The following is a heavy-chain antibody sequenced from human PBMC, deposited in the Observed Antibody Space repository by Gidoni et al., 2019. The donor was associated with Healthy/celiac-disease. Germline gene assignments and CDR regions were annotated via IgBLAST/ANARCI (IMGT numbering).Heavy chain of an antibody. Sequence: QVQLVESGGGVVQPGRSLRLSCAASAFTFSSYAMHWVRQAPGKGLEWVAVISYDGSNKYYADSVKGRFTISRDNSKNTLYLQMNSLRAEDTAVYYCAREDGDGYSLDYWGQGTLVTVSS. CDR1: AFTFSSYA. J-gene: IGHJ4*02. V-gene: IGHV3-30-3*01. D-gene: IGHD4-4*01. CDR3: AREDGDGYSLDY. CDR2: ISYDGSNK.